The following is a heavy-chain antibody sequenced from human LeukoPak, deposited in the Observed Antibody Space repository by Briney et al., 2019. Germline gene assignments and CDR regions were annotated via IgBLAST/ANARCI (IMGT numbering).Heavy chain of an antibody. V-gene: IGHV3-23*01. CDR1: GFTFSSYA. D-gene: IGHD3-22*01. CDR3: AKGSYYDSSGSFYFDY. Sequence: QSGGSLRLSCAASGFTFSSYAMSWVRQAPGKGLEWVSGISGSGDNTYYADSAKGRFTISRDNSKNTLYVQVNSLGTEDAAAYYCAKGSYYDSSGSFYFDYWGQGTLVTVSS. CDR2: ISGSGDNT. J-gene: IGHJ4*02.